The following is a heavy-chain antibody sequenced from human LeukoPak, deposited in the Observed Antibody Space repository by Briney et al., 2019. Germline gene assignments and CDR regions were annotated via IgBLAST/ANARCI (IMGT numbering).Heavy chain of an antibody. V-gene: IGHV3-23*01. Sequence: GGSLRLSCAASGFTFSSYAVSWVRQAPGKGLEWVSTSSGSVCSTYYADSVKGRFTISRDNSKNTLYLQMNSLRAEDTAVYYCAKSHGSGRVGATYPFDIWGQGTMVTVSS. J-gene: IGHJ3*02. CDR1: GFTFSSYA. CDR3: AKSHGSGRVGATYPFDI. D-gene: IGHD1-26*01. CDR2: SSGSVCST.